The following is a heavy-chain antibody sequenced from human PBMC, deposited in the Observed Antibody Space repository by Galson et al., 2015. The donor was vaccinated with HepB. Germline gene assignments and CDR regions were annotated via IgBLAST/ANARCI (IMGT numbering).Heavy chain of an antibody. CDR3: ARGYYDFWSGYYKTDYYYYYMDV. V-gene: IGHV1-46*03. Sequence: SVKVSCKASGYTFTSYYMHWMRQAPGQGLEWMGIINPSGGSTSYAQKFQGRVTMTRDTSTSTVYMELSSLRSEDTAVYYCARGYYDFWSGYYKTDYYYYYMDVWGKGTTVTVSS. D-gene: IGHD3-3*01. CDR1: GYTFTSYY. CDR2: INPSGGST. J-gene: IGHJ6*03.